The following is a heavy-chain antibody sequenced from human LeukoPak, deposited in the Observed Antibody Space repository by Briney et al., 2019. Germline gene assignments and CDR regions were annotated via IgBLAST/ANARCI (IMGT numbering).Heavy chain of an antibody. Sequence: GGSLRLSCAGSGFTFSTYTMHWVGQAPGKGLEWVAFISYDGSNKFYADSVKGRFTISRDNSKNRLYLQMSSLSGEDTAIYYCARDILTGSSAPTFDYGGRGPLVTVSS. J-gene: IGHJ4*02. CDR1: GFTFSTYT. CDR2: ISYDGSNK. D-gene: IGHD3-9*01. V-gene: IGHV3-30*04. CDR3: ARDILTGSSAPTFDY.